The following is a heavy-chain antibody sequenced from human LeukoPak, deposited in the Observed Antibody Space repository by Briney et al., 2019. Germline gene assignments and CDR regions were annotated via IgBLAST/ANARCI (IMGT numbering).Heavy chain of an antibody. CDR3: GKDVLAGGLDV. CDR1: GFTFSSYA. CDR2: ISGSGGST. V-gene: IGHV3-23*01. Sequence: PGGSLRLSCAASGFTFSSYAMSWVRQAPGKGLEWVSAISGSGGSTYYADSVKGRFTISRDNAKNSLYLQMNSLRAEDTALYYCGKDVLAGGLDVWGQGTTVTVSS. J-gene: IGHJ6*02.